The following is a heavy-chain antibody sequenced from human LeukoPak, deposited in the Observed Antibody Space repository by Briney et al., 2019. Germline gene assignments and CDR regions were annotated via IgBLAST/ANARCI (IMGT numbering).Heavy chain of an antibody. V-gene: IGHV4-39*01. D-gene: IGHD2-15*01. J-gene: IGHJ4*02. CDR2: IYYSGST. CDR3: ARYQGYCSGGSCYHYFDY. CDR1: GGSISSSSYY. Sequence: PSETLSLTCTVSGGSISSSSYYWGWLRQPPGMGLEWIGSIYYSGSTYYNPSLKSRVTISVDTSKNQFSLKLSSVTAADTAVYYCARYQGYCSGGSCYHYFDYWGQGTLVTVSS.